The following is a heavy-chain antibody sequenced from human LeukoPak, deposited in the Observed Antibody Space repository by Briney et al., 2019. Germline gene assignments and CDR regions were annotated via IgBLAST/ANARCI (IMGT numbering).Heavy chain of an antibody. J-gene: IGHJ5*02. CDR3: AGESRWFGEYDQPYNWFDA. CDR1: GGSISSGSYY. D-gene: IGHD3-10*01. Sequence: ASETLSLTCTVSGGSISSGSYYWSWIRQPAGKGLEWIGRIYTSGSTNYNPSLKSRVTISVDTSKNQFSLKLSSVTAADTAVYYCAGESRWFGEYDQPYNWFDAWGQGTLVTVSS. V-gene: IGHV4-61*02. CDR2: IYTSGST.